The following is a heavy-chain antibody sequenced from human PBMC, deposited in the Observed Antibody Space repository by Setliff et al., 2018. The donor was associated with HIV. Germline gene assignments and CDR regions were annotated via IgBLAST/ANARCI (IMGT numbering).Heavy chain of an antibody. CDR3: ARIGSGWSVGWFDP. Sequence: ASVKVSCKASGYTFTSYGISWVRQAPGQGLEWMGWISAHNGKTNNAQKLQGRVTMTTDTSTSTAYMELRSVTAADTAVYYCARIGSGWSVGWFDPWGQGTLVTVSS. D-gene: IGHD6-13*01. CDR2: ISAHNGKT. V-gene: IGHV1-18*01. J-gene: IGHJ5*02. CDR1: GYTFTSYG.